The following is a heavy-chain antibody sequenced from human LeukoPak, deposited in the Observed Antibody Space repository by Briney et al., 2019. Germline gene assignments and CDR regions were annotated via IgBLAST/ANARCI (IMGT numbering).Heavy chain of an antibody. CDR2: IYTSGST. CDR1: GGSISSYY. CDR3: ARGYSSGWYFDY. V-gene: IGHV4-4*07. J-gene: IGHJ4*02. Sequence: SETLSLTCTVSGGSISSYYWSWIRQPAGKGLEWIGRIYTSGSTNYNPSLKSRVTMSVDTSKNQFSLKLSSVTASDTAVYYCARGYSSGWYFDYWGQGTLVTVSA. D-gene: IGHD6-19*01.